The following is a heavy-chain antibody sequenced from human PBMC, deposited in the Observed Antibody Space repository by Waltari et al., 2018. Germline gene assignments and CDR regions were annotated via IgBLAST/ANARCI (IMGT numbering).Heavy chain of an antibody. CDR2: INHAGNT. D-gene: IGHD2-8*02. Sequence: QVQLQQWGAGLLQPSETLSLSCAVYGGSFSGYYLGWIRPPPGKGLEWIGEINHAGNTNYSPSLRSRITMLVDTSKSQFSLKVNSVTAADTAVYYCVRLEDCTGPGGNCYSGDSFAMDVWGQGTTVTVSS. CDR1: GGSFSGYY. V-gene: IGHV4-34*02. CDR3: VRLEDCTGPGGNCYSGDSFAMDV. J-gene: IGHJ6*02.